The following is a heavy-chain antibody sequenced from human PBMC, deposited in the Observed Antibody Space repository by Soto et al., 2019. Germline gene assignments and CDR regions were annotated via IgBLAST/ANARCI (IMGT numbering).Heavy chain of an antibody. CDR1: GFTFSSYA. D-gene: IGHD1-26*01. V-gene: IGHV3-64*01. Sequence: EVQLVESGGGLVQPGGSLRLSCAASGFTFSSYAMHWVRQAPGKGLEYVSAISPDGGVTYYANSVKGRFTISRDNSKSTLYLQMGSLRAEDLAVYYCARGQAWAHFDYWGQGPLVTVSS. CDR2: ISPDGGVT. CDR3: ARGQAWAHFDY. J-gene: IGHJ4*02.